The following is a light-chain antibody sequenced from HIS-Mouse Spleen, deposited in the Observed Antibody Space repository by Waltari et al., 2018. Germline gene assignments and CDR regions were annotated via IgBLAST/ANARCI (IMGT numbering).Light chain of an antibody. CDR2: DVS. V-gene: IGLV2-11*01. J-gene: IGLJ3*02. CDR3: CSYAGSYTWV. Sequence: QSALTQPRSVSGSPGPSVTISCTGTSSDVGGYNYVSWYQQHPGQAPKLMIDDVSKRPDGVPDRFAGSKSGNTASLTISGLQAEDEADYYCCSYAGSYTWVFGGGTKLTVL. CDR1: SSDVGGYNY.